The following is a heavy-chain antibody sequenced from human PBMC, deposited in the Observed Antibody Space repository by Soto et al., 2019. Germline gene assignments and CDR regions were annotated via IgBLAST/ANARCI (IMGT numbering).Heavy chain of an antibody. J-gene: IGHJ4*02. Sequence: EVQLVESGGGLVQPGGSLRLSCAASGFTFSTFWMHWVRQDPGKELVWVSRISPDGSTITYADSVKGRFTISRDNAKDSLYLQMNGMRAEDTAVYYCVRGEGTGSRGDSWGQGALVTVSS. CDR3: VRGEGTGSRGDS. CDR2: ISPDGSTI. CDR1: GFTFSTFW. V-gene: IGHV3-74*01. D-gene: IGHD2-2*01.